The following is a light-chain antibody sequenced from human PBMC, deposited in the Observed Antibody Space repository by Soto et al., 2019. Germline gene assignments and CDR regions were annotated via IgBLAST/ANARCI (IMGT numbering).Light chain of an antibody. CDR3: SSYTSSSTPYV. J-gene: IGLJ1*01. Sequence: QSALTQPASVSGSPGQSITISCTGTSSDIGGYNYVSWYQQHPGKAPKLMIYEVSNRPSGVSNRFSGSKSGNTASLTISGLQAEDEDDYYCSSYTSSSTPYVVGTGTKLTVL. V-gene: IGLV2-14*01. CDR1: SSDIGGYNY. CDR2: EVS.